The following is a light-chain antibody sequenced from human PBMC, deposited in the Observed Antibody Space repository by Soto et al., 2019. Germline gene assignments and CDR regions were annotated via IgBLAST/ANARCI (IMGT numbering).Light chain of an antibody. CDR1: SSNIGAGYD. CDR2: GSR. J-gene: IGLJ1*01. CDR3: QSSDRSLGGNYV. V-gene: IGLV1-40*01. Sequence: QSVLTQPPSVSGAPGQTVTISCTGISSNIGAGYDVHWYQQLSGTAPKLLMYGSRNRPSGVPDRFSGSKSGTSASLAITGLQAEDEADYYCQSSDRSLGGNYVFGPRTKLTVL.